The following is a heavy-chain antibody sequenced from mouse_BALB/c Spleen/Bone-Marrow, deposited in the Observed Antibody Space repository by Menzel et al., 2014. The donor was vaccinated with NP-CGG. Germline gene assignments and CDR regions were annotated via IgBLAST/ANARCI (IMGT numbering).Heavy chain of an antibody. V-gene: IGHV7-1*02. J-gene: IGHJ4*01. CDR1: GFTFSDFY. CDR3: ARRLLRYYAMDY. CDR2: SRNKANDYTT. D-gene: IGHD1-1*01. Sequence: EVHLVESGGGLVQPGGSLRLSCATSGFTFSDFYMEWVRQPPGKRLEWIAASRNKANDYTTEYSASVRGRIIVSRDTSQSILYLQMNALRAEDTAIYYCARRLLRYYAMDYWGQGTSVTVSS.